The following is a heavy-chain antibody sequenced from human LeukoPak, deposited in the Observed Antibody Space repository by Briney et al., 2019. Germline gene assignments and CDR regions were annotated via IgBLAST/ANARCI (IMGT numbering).Heavy chain of an antibody. CDR1: GFTFSYYW. J-gene: IGHJ5*02. CDR2: ISGDGRI. CDR3: AKVGVVLGKWLDP. D-gene: IGHD3-10*01. Sequence: GGSLRLSCATSGFTFSYYWMNWVRQAPGQGLVWVSSISGDGRISYADSVKGRFTISRDNARNTLDLQMNNLRVEGTAIYYCAKVGVVLGKWLDPWGQGTVVVVSS. V-gene: IGHV3-74*01.